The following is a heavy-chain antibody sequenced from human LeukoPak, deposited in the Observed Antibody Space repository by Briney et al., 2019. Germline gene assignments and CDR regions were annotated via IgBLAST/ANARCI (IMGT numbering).Heavy chain of an antibody. CDR3: AKDFTPDGIWDIDY. CDR1: GFTFGNYA. J-gene: IGHJ4*02. V-gene: IGHV3-23*01. D-gene: IGHD1-14*01. Sequence: PGGPLRLSCAASGFTFGNYAMSWVRQAPGKGLEWVSGIYGGGSGSTFYAESVKGRFTISRDNSKNTLYLQMNSLRDEDTAIYYCAKDFTPDGIWDIDYWGRGTLITVSS. CDR2: IYGGGSGST.